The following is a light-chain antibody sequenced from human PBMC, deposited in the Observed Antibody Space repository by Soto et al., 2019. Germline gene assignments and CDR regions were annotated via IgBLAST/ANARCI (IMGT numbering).Light chain of an antibody. J-gene: IGLJ2*01. CDR2: DDR. V-gene: IGLV3-21*02. CDR1: TIGSKS. Sequence: SYELTQPPSVSVAPGQTARITCGGNTIGSKSVHWYQQKPGQAPVLVVFDDRDRPSGIPERFSGSNSGNAATLTISRVEAVDEADYYCQVWHSSSDHVVFGGGTKLTVL. CDR3: QVWHSSSDHVV.